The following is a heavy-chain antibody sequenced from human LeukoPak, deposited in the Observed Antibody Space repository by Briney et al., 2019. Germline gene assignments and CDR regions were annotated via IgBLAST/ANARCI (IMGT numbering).Heavy chain of an antibody. Sequence: GGSLRLSCEASGFTFSSYWMSWVRQAPGKGLEWVANIKTDGSEKYYVDPVKGRFTISRDNAKNSLYLQMNSLRAEDTAVYYCARDYTGYFPWGQGTLVIVSS. J-gene: IGHJ5*02. CDR2: IKTDGSEK. CDR1: GFTFSSYW. D-gene: IGHD3-9*01. CDR3: ARDYTGYFP. V-gene: IGHV3-7*03.